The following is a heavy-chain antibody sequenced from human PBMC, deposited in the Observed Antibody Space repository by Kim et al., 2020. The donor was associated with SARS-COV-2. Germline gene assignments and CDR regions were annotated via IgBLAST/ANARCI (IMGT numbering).Heavy chain of an antibody. CDR3: AREGGEYSSSSAAFDI. CDR1: GFTFSSYS. Sequence: GGSRRLSCAASGFTFSSYSMNWVRQAPGKGLGWVSYISSSSSTIYYADSVKGRFTISRDNAKNSLYLQMNSLRDEDTAVYYCAREGGEYSSSSAAFDIWGQGTMVTVSS. CDR2: ISSSSSTI. J-gene: IGHJ3*02. D-gene: IGHD6-6*01. V-gene: IGHV3-48*02.